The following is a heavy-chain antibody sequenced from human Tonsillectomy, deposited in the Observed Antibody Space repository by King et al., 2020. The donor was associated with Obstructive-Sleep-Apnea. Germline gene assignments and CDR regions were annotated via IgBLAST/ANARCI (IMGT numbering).Heavy chain of an antibody. J-gene: IGHJ4*02. D-gene: IGHD6-19*01. Sequence: VQLVESGGGVVQPGRSLRLSCAASGFTFSSYGMHWVRQAPGKGLEWVAVIWYDGSNKYYADSVKGRFTISRDNSKNTLNLQMNSLRAEDTALYYCAKPQGIAVASFDYWGQGTLVTVSS. V-gene: IGHV3-33*06. CDR3: AKPQGIAVASFDY. CDR1: GFTFSSYG. CDR2: IWYDGSNK.